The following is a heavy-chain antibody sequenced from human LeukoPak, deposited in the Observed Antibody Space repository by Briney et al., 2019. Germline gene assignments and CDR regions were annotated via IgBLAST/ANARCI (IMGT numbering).Heavy chain of an antibody. J-gene: IGHJ5*02. Sequence: SETLSLTCTVSGGSISSYYWSWIRQPPGKGLEWIAYIYYSGSTNYNPSLKSRVTISVDTSKNQFSLKLSSVTAADTAVYYCARHTKAAATNWAWFDPWGQGTLVTVSS. CDR1: GGSISSYY. V-gene: IGHV4-59*08. CDR3: ARHTKAAATNWAWFDP. D-gene: IGHD6-13*01. CDR2: IYYSGST.